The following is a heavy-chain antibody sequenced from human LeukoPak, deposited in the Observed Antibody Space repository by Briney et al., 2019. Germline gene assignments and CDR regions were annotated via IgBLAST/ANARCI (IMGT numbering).Heavy chain of an antibody. V-gene: IGHV1-2*02. Sequence: ASVKVSCKASGYTFTGYYMHWVRQAPGQGLEWMGWINPNSGGTNYAQKFQGRVTMTRDTSISTAYMELSRLRSDDTAVYYCARGSYSNSLVGYYYYGMDVWGQGTTVTVSS. D-gene: IGHD4-4*01. CDR3: ARGSYSNSLVGYYYYGMDV. CDR1: GYTFTGYY. J-gene: IGHJ6*02. CDR2: INPNSGGT.